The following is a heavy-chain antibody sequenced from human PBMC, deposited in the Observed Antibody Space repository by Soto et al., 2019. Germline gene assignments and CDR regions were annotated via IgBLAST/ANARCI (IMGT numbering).Heavy chain of an antibody. CDR1: GFSLSTSGVG. Sequence: QITLKESGPTLVKPTQTLTLTCTFSGFSLSTSGVGVGWIRQPPGKALEWLALIYWDDDKSYSPSLKSRLTLTKDTSKNQVVLTMTNMDPVDTATYYCAHRRDFWSGYYFDYWGQGTLVTVSS. D-gene: IGHD3-3*01. J-gene: IGHJ4*02. CDR2: IYWDDDK. V-gene: IGHV2-5*02. CDR3: AHRRDFWSGYYFDY.